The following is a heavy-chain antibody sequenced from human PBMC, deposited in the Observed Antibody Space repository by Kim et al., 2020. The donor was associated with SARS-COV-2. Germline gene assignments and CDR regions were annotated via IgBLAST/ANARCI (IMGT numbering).Heavy chain of an antibody. J-gene: IGHJ4*02. CDR2: IWYDGSNK. CDR1: GFTFSSYG. Sequence: GGSLRLSCAASGFTFSSYGIHWVRQAPGKGLEWVAVIWYDGSNKYYADSVKGRFTISRDNSKNTLYLQMNSLRAEDTAVYYCARGGIAAAGIDYWGQGTLVTVSS. D-gene: IGHD6-13*01. V-gene: IGHV3-33*01. CDR3: ARGGIAAAGIDY.